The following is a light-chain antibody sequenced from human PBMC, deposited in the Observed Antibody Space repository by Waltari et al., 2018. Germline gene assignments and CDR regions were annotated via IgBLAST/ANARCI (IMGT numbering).Light chain of an antibody. V-gene: IGLV3-21*04. CDR3: QVWDGSSDHVL. CDR1: NIGSNS. J-gene: IGLJ2*01. Sequence: SDVLTQPPSVSLAPGKTARITCGENNIGSNSVHWYQQKPGQAPVLVIYYDTDRPSGIPERVSGSNSGSTATLTISRVEAGDEADDYCQVWDGSSDHVLFGGGTKLTVL. CDR2: YDT.